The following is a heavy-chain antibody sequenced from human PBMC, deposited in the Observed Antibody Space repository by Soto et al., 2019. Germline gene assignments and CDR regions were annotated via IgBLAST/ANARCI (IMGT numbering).Heavy chain of an antibody. Sequence: GASVKVSCKASGYTFTSYGISWVRQAPGQGLEWMGWISAYNGNTNYAQKLQGRVTMTTDTSTSTAYMELRSLRSDDTAVYYCARDRGRYCSGGSCPTGGYWGQGTLVTVSS. CDR3: ARDRGRYCSGGSCPTGGY. CDR1: GYTFTSYG. V-gene: IGHV1-18*01. CDR2: ISAYNGNT. D-gene: IGHD2-15*01. J-gene: IGHJ4*02.